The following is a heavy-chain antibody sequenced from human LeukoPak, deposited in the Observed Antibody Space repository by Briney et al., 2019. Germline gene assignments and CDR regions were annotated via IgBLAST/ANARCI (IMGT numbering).Heavy chain of an antibody. Sequence: SGTLPLTCAVSGGSISSSNWWSWVRQPPGKGLEWIGEIYHSGSTNYNPSLKSRVTISVDKSKNQFSLKLSSVTAADTAVYYCARGGHYYDSSGHLDYWGQGTLVTVSS. V-gene: IGHV4-4*02. D-gene: IGHD3-22*01. CDR3: ARGGHYYDSSGHLDY. CDR1: GGSISSSNW. CDR2: IYHSGST. J-gene: IGHJ4*02.